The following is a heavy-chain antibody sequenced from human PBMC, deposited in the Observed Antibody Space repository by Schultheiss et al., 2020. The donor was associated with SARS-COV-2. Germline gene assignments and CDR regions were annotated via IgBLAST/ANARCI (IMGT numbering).Heavy chain of an antibody. CDR3: ARDQGYCSGGSCYSGDY. CDR2: INAGNGNT. V-gene: IGHV1-3*01. CDR1: GYTFTSYA. Sequence: ASVKVSCKASGYTFTSYAMHWVRQAPGQRLEWMGWINAGNGNTKYSQKFQGRVTMTRDTSTSTVYMELSSLRSEDTAVYYCARDQGYCSGGSCYSGDYWGQGTLVTVSS. D-gene: IGHD2-15*01. J-gene: IGHJ4*02.